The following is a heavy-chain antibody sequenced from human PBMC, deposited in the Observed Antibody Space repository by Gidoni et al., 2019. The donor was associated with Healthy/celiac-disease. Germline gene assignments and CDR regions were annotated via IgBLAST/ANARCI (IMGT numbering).Heavy chain of an antibody. CDR3: ARDSDCGGDCYPWLDY. V-gene: IGHV3-30*01. D-gene: IGHD2-21*02. J-gene: IGHJ4*02. CDR1: GFTFSSYA. CDR2: ISYDGSNK. Sequence: QVQLVESGGGVVQPGRSLRLSCAASGFTFSSYAMHWVRQAPGKGLEWVAVISYDGSNKYYADSVKGRFTISRDNSKNTLYLQMNSLRAEDTAVYYCARDSDCGGDCYPWLDYWGQGTLVTVSS.